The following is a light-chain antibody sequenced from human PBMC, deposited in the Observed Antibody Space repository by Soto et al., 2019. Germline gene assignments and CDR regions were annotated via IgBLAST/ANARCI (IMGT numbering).Light chain of an antibody. CDR3: QQINSYPVT. CDR2: SAS. J-gene: IGKJ4*01. CDR1: QGISSY. V-gene: IGKV1-9*01. Sequence: DIQLTQSPAFLSASVGDKVTITCRASQGISSYLAWYQQKPGKAPNLLIYSASTLQSGVPSRFSSSGSGTEFTLTVSSLQPEDFATYFCQQINSYPVTFGGGTKVEIK.